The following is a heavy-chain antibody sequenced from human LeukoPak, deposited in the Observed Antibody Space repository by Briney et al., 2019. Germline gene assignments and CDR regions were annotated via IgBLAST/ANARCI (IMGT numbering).Heavy chain of an antibody. D-gene: IGHD1-26*01. CDR3: ARRGGSGRAFDY. V-gene: IGHV4-39*01. Sequence: SETLSLTCSVSGASISGGTYYWGWIRQPPGKGLEWIGSIYYTGSTYDNPSLKSRVTISVDTSKNQFSLKPSSVTAADTAVYYRARRGGSGRAFDYWGQGTLVTVSS. CDR2: IYYTGST. CDR1: GASISGGTYY. J-gene: IGHJ4*02.